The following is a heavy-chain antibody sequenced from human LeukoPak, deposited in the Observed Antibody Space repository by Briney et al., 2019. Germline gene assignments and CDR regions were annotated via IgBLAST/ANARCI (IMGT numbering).Heavy chain of an antibody. Sequence: ASVKVSCKASGYTFTGSYMHWVRQAPGKGLEWMGGFDPEDGETIYAQKFQGRVTMTEDTSTDTAYMELSSLRSEDTAVYYCATAALDYWGQGTLVTVSS. CDR3: ATAALDY. CDR2: FDPEDGET. J-gene: IGHJ4*02. CDR1: GYTFTGSY. V-gene: IGHV1-24*01.